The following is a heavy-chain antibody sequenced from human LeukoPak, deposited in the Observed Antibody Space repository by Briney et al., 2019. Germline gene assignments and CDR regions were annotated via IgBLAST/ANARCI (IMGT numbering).Heavy chain of an antibody. CDR3: ARDCSGGSCYYYMDV. J-gene: IGHJ6*03. CDR1: GGSISSGSYY. CDR2: IYDSGST. V-gene: IGHV4-61*02. Sequence: SQTLSLTXTVSGGSISSGSYYWRWIRQPAGKGLDWIGRIYDSGSTNYNPSLKSRVTISLDTSKNQFSLKLSSVTAADTAVYYCARDCSGGSCYYYMDVWGKGTTVTVSS. D-gene: IGHD2-15*01.